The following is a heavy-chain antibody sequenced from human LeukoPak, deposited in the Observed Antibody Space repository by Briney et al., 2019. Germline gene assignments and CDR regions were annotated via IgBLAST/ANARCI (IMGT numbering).Heavy chain of an antibody. D-gene: IGHD3-10*01. CDR1: GGTFSSYA. CDR2: IIPILGIV. Sequence: ASVKVSCKASGGTFSSYAISWVRQAPGQGLEWMGGIIPILGIVNYAQKFQGRVTITADKSTSTAYMELSSLRSEDTAVYYCARAPLAMVRGVGYYYYGMDVWGQGTTVTVSS. J-gene: IGHJ6*02. CDR3: ARAPLAMVRGVGYYYYGMDV. V-gene: IGHV1-69*04.